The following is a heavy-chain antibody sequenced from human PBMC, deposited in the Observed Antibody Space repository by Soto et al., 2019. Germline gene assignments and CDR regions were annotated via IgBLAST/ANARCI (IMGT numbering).Heavy chain of an antibody. CDR2: IIPIFGTA. V-gene: IGHV1-69*13. CDR3: ACGSYYGFFTGYSPPYYVMYF. Sequence: GAXVKVSCKASGGTFSSYAISWVRQAPGQGLEWMGGIIPIFGTANYAQKFQGRVTITADESTSTAYMELSSLRSEDTAVYYCACGSYYGFFTGYSPPYYVMYFWSRGTTVT. J-gene: IGHJ6*02. CDR1: GGTFSSYA. D-gene: IGHD3-9*01.